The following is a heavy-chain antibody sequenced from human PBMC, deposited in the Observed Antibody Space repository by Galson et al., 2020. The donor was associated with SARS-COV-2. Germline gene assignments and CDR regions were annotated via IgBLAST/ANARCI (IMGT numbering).Heavy chain of an antibody. Sequence: GESLKISCAASGLTFSNAWMSWVRQAPGKGLEWVGRIKSKTDGGTTDYAAPVKGRFTISRDDSKNTLYLQMNSLKTEDTAVYYCTTERTYDYVWGSYRFSDYWGQGTLVTVSS. CDR3: TTERTYDYVWGSYRFSDY. CDR1: GLTFSNAW. D-gene: IGHD3-16*02. V-gene: IGHV3-15*01. CDR2: IKSKTDGGTT. J-gene: IGHJ4*02.